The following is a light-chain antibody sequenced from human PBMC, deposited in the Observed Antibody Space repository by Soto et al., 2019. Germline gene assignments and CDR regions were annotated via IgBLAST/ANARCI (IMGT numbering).Light chain of an antibody. CDR2: AAS. J-gene: IGKJ4*01. Sequence: DIQMTQSPSSLSVFVGDSVTITCRASQGIGHYLAWFQQKPGKAPRPLIYAASSLQSGVPFKFSGSGSGTDFTLTIISLQPDDFATYYCQQYNSYPLTFGGGTNVEIK. CDR3: QQYNSYPLT. V-gene: IGKV1-16*02. CDR1: QGIGHY.